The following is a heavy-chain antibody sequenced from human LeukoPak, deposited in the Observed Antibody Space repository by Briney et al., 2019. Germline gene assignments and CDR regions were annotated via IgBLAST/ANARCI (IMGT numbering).Heavy chain of an antibody. J-gene: IGHJ4*02. CDR1: GFTFSSYS. CDR3: ARSYYDSSGYFDY. D-gene: IGHD3-22*01. Sequence: GGALRLSCAASGFTFSSYSMNWVRKAPGKGLEWVSSISSSSSYIYYADSVKGRFTISRDNAKNSLYLRMNSLRAEDTAVYYCARSYYDSSGYFDYWGQGTLVTVSS. V-gene: IGHV3-21*01. CDR2: ISSSSSYI.